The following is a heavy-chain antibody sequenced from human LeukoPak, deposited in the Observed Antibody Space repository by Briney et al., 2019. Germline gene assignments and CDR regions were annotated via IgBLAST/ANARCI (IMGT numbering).Heavy chain of an antibody. CDR2: IYYSGST. D-gene: IGHD2-8*01. V-gene: IGHV4-59*08. CDR1: GGSISSYY. J-gene: IGHJ4*02. CDR3: ARHRRGYCTNGVCKVVVDYFDY. Sequence: SETLSLTCTISGGSISSYYWSWIRQPPGKGLEWIGYIYYSGSTNYNPSLKSRVTISVDTSKNQFSLKLSSVTAADTAVYYCARHRRGYCTNGVCKVVVDYFDYWGQGTLVTVSS.